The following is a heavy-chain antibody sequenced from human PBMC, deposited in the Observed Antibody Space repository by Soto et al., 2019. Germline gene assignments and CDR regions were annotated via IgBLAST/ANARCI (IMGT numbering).Heavy chain of an antibody. CDR2: ISAYSGNT. CDR1: GYTFTSYG. Sequence: GASVKVSCKASGYTFTSYGISWVRQAPGQGLEWMGWISAYSGNTNYAQKLQGRVTMTTDTSTSTAYMELRSLRSDDTAVYYCARDASTYYYDSSGYVSAFDIWGQGTMGTVSS. D-gene: IGHD3-22*01. CDR3: ARDASTYYYDSSGYVSAFDI. V-gene: IGHV1-18*01. J-gene: IGHJ3*02.